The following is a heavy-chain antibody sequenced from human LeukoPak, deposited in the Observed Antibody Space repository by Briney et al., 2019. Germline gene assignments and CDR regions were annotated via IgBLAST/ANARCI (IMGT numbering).Heavy chain of an antibody. CDR1: GFTFSSYA. CDR3: AKKSGLRFLEWLPYYFDY. J-gene: IGHJ4*02. Sequence: GGSLRLSCVASGFTFSSYAMSWVRQAPGKGLEWVSAISGSGGSTYYADSVKGRFTISRDNSKNTLYLQMNSLRAEDTAVYYCAKKSGLRFLEWLPYYFDYWGQGTLVTVSS. D-gene: IGHD3-3*01. CDR2: ISGSGGST. V-gene: IGHV3-23*01.